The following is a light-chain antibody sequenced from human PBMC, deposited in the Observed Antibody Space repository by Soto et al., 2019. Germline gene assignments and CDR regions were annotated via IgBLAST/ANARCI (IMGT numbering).Light chain of an antibody. V-gene: IGKV3-20*01. CDR3: QQYGSSPPQT. CDR1: QSVSSSY. J-gene: IGKJ1*01. CDR2: GAS. Sequence: EIVLTQSTGTLSLSPGERATLSCRASQSVSSSYLAWYQQKPGQAPRLLIYGASSRATGIPDRFSGSGSGKDFTLTISRLEPEDVAVYYCQQYGSSPPQTFGQGTKVEIK.